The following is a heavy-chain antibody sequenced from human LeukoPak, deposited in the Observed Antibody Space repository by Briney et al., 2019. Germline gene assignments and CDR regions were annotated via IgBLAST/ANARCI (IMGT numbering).Heavy chain of an antibody. CDR3: AKDRIGNYDYIWGNFHY. Sequence: GRSLRLSCAASGFTFSDYAMHWVRQAPGEGLKWVAVTSFNGHNKYYADSVKGRFTISRDNSQNTLYLQMNSLRPEDTAVYYCAKDRIGNYDYIWGNFHYWGQGTLVTVSS. J-gene: IGHJ4*02. CDR2: TSFNGHNK. V-gene: IGHV3-30-3*01. D-gene: IGHD3-16*01. CDR1: GFTFSDYA.